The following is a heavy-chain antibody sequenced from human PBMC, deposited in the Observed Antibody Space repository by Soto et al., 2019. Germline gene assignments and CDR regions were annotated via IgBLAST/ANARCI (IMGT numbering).Heavy chain of an antibody. D-gene: IGHD3-22*01. CDR1: GFTFGDYA. Sequence: PGGSLRLSCTASGFTFGDYAMSWFRQAPGKGLEWVGSIRSKAYGGTTEYAASVKGRFTISRDDSKSIAYLQMNSLKTEDTAVYYCTRARFVRYYYDSSGYPFDYWGQGTLVTVSS. J-gene: IGHJ4*02. V-gene: IGHV3-49*03. CDR3: TRARFVRYYYDSSGYPFDY. CDR2: IRSKAYGGTT.